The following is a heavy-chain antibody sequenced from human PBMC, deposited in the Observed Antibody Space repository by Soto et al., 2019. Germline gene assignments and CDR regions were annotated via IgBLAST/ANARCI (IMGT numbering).Heavy chain of an antibody. CDR1: GFTFSGSA. J-gene: IGHJ3*02. D-gene: IGHD3-10*01. V-gene: IGHV3-73*01. CDR3: TRLPTYYYGSGSYENDAFDI. Sequence: EVQLVESGGGLVQPGGSLKLSCAASGFTFSGSAMHWVRQASGKGLEWVGRIRRKANSYATAYAASVKGRFTISRDDSKNTAYLQMNSLKTEDTAVYYCTRLPTYYYGSGSYENDAFDIWGQGTMVTVSS. CDR2: IRRKANSYAT.